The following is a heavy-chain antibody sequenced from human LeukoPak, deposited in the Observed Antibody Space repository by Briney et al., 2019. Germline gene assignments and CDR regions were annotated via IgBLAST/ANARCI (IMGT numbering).Heavy chain of an antibody. V-gene: IGHV3-33*01. CDR3: ARVAVAGTINFDY. J-gene: IGHJ4*02. CDR1: AFSFSSYG. CDR2: IWSDGSIK. Sequence: GRSLRLSCAASAFSFSSYGMHWVRQAPGKGLEWVAVIWSDGSIKFYGDSVKGRFTISRDNSKNTLYLQMNSLRAEDTAVYYCARVAVAGTINFDYWGQGTLVTVSS. D-gene: IGHD6-19*01.